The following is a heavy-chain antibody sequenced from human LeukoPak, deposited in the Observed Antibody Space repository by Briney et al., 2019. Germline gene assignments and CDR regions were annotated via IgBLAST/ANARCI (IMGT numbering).Heavy chain of an antibody. J-gene: IGHJ4*02. CDR2: ISSSSSYI. CDR1: GFTFSSYS. D-gene: IGHD3-9*01. Sequence: GGSLRLSCAASGFTFSSYSMNWVRQAPGKGLEWVSSISSSSSYIYYADSVKGRFTISRDNAKNSLYLQMNSLRAEDTAVYYCARSCYDILTGYKEYYFDYWGQGTLVTVSS. CDR3: ARSCYDILTGYKEYYFDY. V-gene: IGHV3-21*01.